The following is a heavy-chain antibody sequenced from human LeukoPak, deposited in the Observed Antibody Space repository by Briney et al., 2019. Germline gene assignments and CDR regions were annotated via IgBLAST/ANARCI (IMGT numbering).Heavy chain of an antibody. CDR3: AKDFTGTTWVGYSNSYFDY. J-gene: IGHJ4*02. CDR1: GFTFDDYA. Sequence: PGRSLRLSCAASGFTFDDYAMHWVRHAPGKGLEWVSGISWNSGSIGYADSVKGRFTISRDNAKNSLYLQMNSLRAEDTALYYCAKDFTGTTWVGYSNSYFDYWGQGTLVTVSS. D-gene: IGHD1-7*01. V-gene: IGHV3-9*01. CDR2: ISWNSGSI.